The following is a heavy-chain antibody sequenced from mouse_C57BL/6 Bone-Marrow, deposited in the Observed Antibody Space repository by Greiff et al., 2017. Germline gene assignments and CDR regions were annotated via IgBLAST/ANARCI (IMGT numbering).Heavy chain of an antibody. V-gene: IGHV1-80*01. J-gene: IGHJ2*01. CDR1: GYAFSSYW. CDR3: AGDWDYCDD. Sequence: QVQLQQSGAELVKPEASVKISCKASGYAFSSYWMNWVKQRPGKGLEWIGQIYPGDGDTNYNGQFKGKATLTSDNSSSSAYMQLSSLTSDASAVYFCAGDWDYCDDWGQGTTLTVAS. D-gene: IGHD4-1*01. CDR2: IYPGDGDT.